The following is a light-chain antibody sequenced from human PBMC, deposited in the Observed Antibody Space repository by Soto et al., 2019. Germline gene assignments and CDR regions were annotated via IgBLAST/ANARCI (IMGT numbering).Light chain of an antibody. CDR2: DAS. CDR3: QQSYSSPYT. V-gene: IGKV1-39*01. Sequence: DIQMTQSPTSLSASVGDRVTITCRASQTINKNLNWYRHKLGKAPELLIYDASDSQAGVQSRFSGSGSGTDFTLIITGLQPEDFATYYCQQSYSSPYTFGQGTKLEIK. J-gene: IGKJ2*01. CDR1: QTINKN.